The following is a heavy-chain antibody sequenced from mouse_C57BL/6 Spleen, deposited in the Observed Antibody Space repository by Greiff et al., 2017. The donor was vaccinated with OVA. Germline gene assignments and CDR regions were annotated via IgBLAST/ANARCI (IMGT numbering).Heavy chain of an antibody. V-gene: IGHV2-9-1*01. CDR1: GFSLTSYA. CDR2: IWTGGGT. D-gene: IGHD2-1*01. Sequence: VQLQQSGPGLVAPSQSLSITCTVSGFSLTSYAISWVRQPPGKGMEWLGAIWTGGGTNYNSALKSRLSISKDNSKMKVFLKMNSLQTDDTARYYCSRMWVYGTYYFGYWGQGTTLTVSS. CDR3: SRMWVYGTYYFGY. J-gene: IGHJ2*01.